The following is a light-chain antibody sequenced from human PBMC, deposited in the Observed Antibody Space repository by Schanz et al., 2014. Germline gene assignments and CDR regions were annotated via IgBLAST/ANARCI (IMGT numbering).Light chain of an antibody. CDR3: SSYTITTTRV. J-gene: IGLJ3*02. CDR2: EVN. CDR1: SSDVGGYDY. V-gene: IGLV2-14*01. Sequence: QSALTQPPSASGSPGQSVTISCTGTSSDVGGYDYVSWYQQHPGKVPKVMIYEVNKRPSGVSNRFSGSKSGNTASLTISGLQAEDEADYYCSSYTITTTRVFGGGTKLTVL.